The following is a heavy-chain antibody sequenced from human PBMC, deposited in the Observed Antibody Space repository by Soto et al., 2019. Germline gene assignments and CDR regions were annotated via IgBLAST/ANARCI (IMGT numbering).Heavy chain of an antibody. CDR2: IYYSGST. CDR1: GGSINSYY. D-gene: IGHD1-26*01. Sequence: QVQLQESGPGLVKPSETLSLTCTVSGGSINSYYWSWIRQPPGKGLELIGYIYYSGSTNYNPSLKSRVTMSVDTSKNQLSLKLSSVTAADTAVYYCARAWGFYFDYWGQGTLVTVSS. CDR3: ARAWGFYFDY. V-gene: IGHV4-59*01. J-gene: IGHJ4*02.